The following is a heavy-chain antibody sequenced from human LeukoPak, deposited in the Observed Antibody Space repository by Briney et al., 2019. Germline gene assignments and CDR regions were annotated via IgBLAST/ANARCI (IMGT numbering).Heavy chain of an antibody. D-gene: IGHD6-13*01. V-gene: IGHV3-23*01. CDR2: ISGNGGTT. CDR3: AKGHSIAAAGTGWFDP. J-gene: IGHJ5*02. CDR1: GFXFINYA. Sequence: GGSLRLSCAASGFXFINYAITWVRQAPGKGLEWVSSISGNGGTTYYAGSVKGRFTISRDNSKNTLFLQMNSLRAEDTAAYYCAKGHSIAAAGTGWFDPWGQGTLVTVSS.